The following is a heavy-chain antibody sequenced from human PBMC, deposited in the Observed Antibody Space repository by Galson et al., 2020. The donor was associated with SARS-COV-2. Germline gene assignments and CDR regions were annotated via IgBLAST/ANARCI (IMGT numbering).Heavy chain of an antibody. Sequence: SETLSLTCTVSGGSISSNIYYWGWIRQPPGKGLECIGSISYSGSTYYSPSLKNRVTISLDTSKHQFSLKLNSVTAADTAVYYCARVYYDFWGGYGASYGMDVWGQGTTVTVSS. D-gene: IGHD3-3*01. CDR2: ISYSGST. CDR3: ARVYYDFWGGYGASYGMDV. V-gene: IGHV4-39*07. J-gene: IGHJ6*02. CDR1: GGSISSNIYY.